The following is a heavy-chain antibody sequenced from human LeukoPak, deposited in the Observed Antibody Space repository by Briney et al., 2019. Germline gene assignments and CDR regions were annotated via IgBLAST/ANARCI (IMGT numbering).Heavy chain of an antibody. Sequence: PGRSLRLSCAASGFTFSSYEMNWVRQAPGRGLEWVSYINGGGSSMHYADSVKGRFTISRDNAKNSLYLQMNSLRAEDTAVYFCARDAHYSDTSGYFRAPFDYWGQGTLVTVSS. V-gene: IGHV3-48*03. CDR1: GFTFSSYE. D-gene: IGHD3-22*01. J-gene: IGHJ4*02. CDR3: ARDAHYSDTSGYFRAPFDY. CDR2: INGGGSSM.